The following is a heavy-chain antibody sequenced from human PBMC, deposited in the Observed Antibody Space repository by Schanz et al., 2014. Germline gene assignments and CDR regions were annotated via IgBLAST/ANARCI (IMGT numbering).Heavy chain of an antibody. V-gene: IGHV4-34*01. D-gene: IGHD1-7*01. CDR1: GGSFSGYW. Sequence: QVQLQQWGAGLLKPSETLSLTCAFSGGSFSGYWWTWVRQSPGKGLEWIGEVNHGGYTNYNPSLKSRATVSVDMSKKHFSLRLSSVTAADTAAYYCATWSGTRLFHNWGQGTLVTVSS. CDR3: ATWSGTRLFHN. J-gene: IGHJ4*02. CDR2: VNHGGYT.